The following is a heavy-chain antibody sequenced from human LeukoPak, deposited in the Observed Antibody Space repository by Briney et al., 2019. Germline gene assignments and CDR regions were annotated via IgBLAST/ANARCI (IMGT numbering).Heavy chain of an antibody. V-gene: IGHV3-23*01. CDR3: AKRGVVIRVILVGFHKEAYYFDS. CDR1: GITLSNYG. Sequence: PGGSLRLSCAVSGITLSNYGMSWVRQAPGKGLEWVAGISDSGGRTNYADSVKGRFTISRDNPNNTLYLQMNSLRAEDTTLYFCAKRGVVIRVILVGFHKEAYYFDSWGQGALVTVSS. CDR2: ISDSGGRT. J-gene: IGHJ4*02. D-gene: IGHD3-22*01.